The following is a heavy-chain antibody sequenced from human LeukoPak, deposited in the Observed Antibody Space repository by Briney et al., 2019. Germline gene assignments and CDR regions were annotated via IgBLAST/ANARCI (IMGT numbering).Heavy chain of an antibody. V-gene: IGHV4-59*08. D-gene: IGHD2-2*01. CDR1: GGSISSYC. J-gene: IGHJ6*02. Sequence: SETLSLTCTVSGGSISSYCWSWIRQPPGKGLEWIGYIYYSGSTNYNPSIKSRVTISVDTSKNQFSLKLSSVTAADTAVYYCARHRLYCNSTSCYAAGYYYYGMDVWGQGTTVTVS. CDR3: ARHRLYCNSTSCYAAGYYYYGMDV. CDR2: IYYSGST.